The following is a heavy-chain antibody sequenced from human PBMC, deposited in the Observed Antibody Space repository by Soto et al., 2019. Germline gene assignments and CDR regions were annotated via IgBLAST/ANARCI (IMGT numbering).Heavy chain of an antibody. CDR3: ARDQKELMGVTTEWMDA. V-gene: IGHV1-18*04. Sequence: ASGTVSCKASGYTFTSFGISWVRQAPGQGLEWMGWISAYNGNTNYAQKLQGRVTMTTDKSTSTAYMELRSLRSDDTAVYYCARDQKELMGVTTEWMDAWGKGTTVTVSS. CDR1: GYTFTSFG. D-gene: IGHD4-17*01. J-gene: IGHJ6*04. CDR2: ISAYNGNT.